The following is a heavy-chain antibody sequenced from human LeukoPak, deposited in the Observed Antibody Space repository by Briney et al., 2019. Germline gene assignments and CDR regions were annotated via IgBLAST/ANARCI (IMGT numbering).Heavy chain of an antibody. CDR2: VSYTGDA. Sequence: SETLSLTCTVSGGSISSYYWSWIRQPPGKGLEWIGYVSYTGDASQNPSLRGRVTMSVDTSNNQVSLELSSVTAADTAVYYCARGWNYGDYWGQGTLVTVSS. J-gene: IGHJ4*02. V-gene: IGHV4-59*01. CDR3: ARGWNYGDY. CDR1: GGSISSYY. D-gene: IGHD3-3*01.